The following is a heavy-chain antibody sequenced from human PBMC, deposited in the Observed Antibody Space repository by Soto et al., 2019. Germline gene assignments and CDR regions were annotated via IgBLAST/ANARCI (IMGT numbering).Heavy chain of an antibody. CDR2: INPNSGGT. CDR1: GYTFTGYY. Sequence: ASVKVSCKASGYTFTGYYMHWVRQAPGQGLEWMGWINPNSGGTNYAQKFRGWVTMTRDTSISTAYMELSRLRSDDTAVYYCAREAISYYYGMDVWGQGTTVTVSS. V-gene: IGHV1-2*04. D-gene: IGHD2-21*01. CDR3: AREAISYYYGMDV. J-gene: IGHJ6*02.